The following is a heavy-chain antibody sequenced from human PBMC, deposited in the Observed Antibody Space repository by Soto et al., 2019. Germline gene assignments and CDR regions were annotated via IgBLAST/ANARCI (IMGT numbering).Heavy chain of an antibody. CDR3: ARARVPGSSWLVYYFDF. D-gene: IGHD6-19*01. Sequence: GGSLRLSCAVSGFIVRGNYMSWVRQAPGKGPEWASVIHSDGSTHYTDSVKGRLTISRDISKNMVYLEMNSLRADDTAVYYCARARVPGSSWLVYYFDFWGQGSLVTVSS. J-gene: IGHJ4*02. CDR1: GFIVRGNY. CDR2: IHSDGST. V-gene: IGHV3-66*01.